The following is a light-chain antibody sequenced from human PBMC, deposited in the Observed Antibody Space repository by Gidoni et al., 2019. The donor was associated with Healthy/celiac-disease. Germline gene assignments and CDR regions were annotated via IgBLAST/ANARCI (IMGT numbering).Light chain of an antibody. CDR1: QSVSSY. CDR2: DAS. J-gene: IGKJ4*01. Sequence: IVLTQSPATLSLSPGERATLSCRASQSVSSYLAWYQQKPGQAPRLLIYDASNRATGIPARFSGSGCGTDFTLTISSLEPEDFAVYYCQQRSNWPPLTFXGXTKVEIK. CDR3: QQRSNWPPLT. V-gene: IGKV3-11*01.